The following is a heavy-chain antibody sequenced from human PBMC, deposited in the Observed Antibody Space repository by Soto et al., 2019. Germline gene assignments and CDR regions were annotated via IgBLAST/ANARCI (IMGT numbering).Heavy chain of an antibody. CDR1: GGSISSGDYY. CDR2: IYYTGST. D-gene: IGHD2-2*01. V-gene: IGHV4-30-4*01. CDR3: ARYQKGPFDY. J-gene: IGHJ4*02. Sequence: PSETLSLTCTVSGGSISSGDYYWSWIRQPPGKGLEWIGYIYYTGSTYYNPSLKSRLTISVDTSKNQFSLKLTPVTAADTAVYFCARYQKGPFDYWGQGTSVTVSS.